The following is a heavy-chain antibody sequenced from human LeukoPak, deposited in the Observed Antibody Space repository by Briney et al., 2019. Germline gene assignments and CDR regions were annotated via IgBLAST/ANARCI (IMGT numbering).Heavy chain of an antibody. D-gene: IGHD6-13*01. Sequence: SETLSLTCAVSGGSISSCGYSWSWIRQPPGKGLVWIGYIYHSGSTYYNPSLKSRVTISVDRSKNQFSLKLSSVTAADTAVYYCARLTSSSSGSSFDYWGQGTLVTVSS. J-gene: IGHJ4*02. CDR1: GGSISSCGYS. CDR2: IYHSGST. CDR3: ARLTSSSSGSSFDY. V-gene: IGHV4-30-2*01.